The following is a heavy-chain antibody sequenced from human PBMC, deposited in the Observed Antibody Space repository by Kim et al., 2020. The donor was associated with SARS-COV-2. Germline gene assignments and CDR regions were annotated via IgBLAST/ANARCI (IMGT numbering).Heavy chain of an antibody. Sequence: GGSLRLSCAASGFTFSSYGMHWVRQAPGKGLEWVAVIWYDGSNKYYADSVKGLFTISRDNSKNTLYLQMNSLRAEDTAVYYCAKGGYYGSGSYPNWFDPWGQGTLVTVSS. CDR3: AKGGYYGSGSYPNWFDP. V-gene: IGHV3-33*06. CDR2: IWYDGSNK. D-gene: IGHD3-10*01. CDR1: GFTFSSYG. J-gene: IGHJ5*02.